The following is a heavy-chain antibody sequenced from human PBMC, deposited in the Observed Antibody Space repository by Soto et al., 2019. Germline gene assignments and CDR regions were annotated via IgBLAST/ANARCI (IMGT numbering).Heavy chain of an antibody. V-gene: IGHV1-46*01. J-gene: IGHJ3*01. CDR1: GYSFTRYY. D-gene: IGHD2-2*02. Sequence: QVRLVQSGAEVKKPGASVTVSCRTSGYSFTRYYLHWVRQAPGQGLESMGIINPNGGSTTYSQHFQDRLTLTRDTFANTVYMELSGLTSEDTAIYFCARDPVPSDAGPVRYPADVWGQGTLVTISS. CDR3: ARDPVPSDAGPVRYPADV. CDR2: INPNGGST.